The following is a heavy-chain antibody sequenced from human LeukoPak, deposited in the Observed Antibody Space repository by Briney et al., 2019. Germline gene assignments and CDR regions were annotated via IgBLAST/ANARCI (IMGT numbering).Heavy chain of an antibody. CDR3: ARVEVGATHYYFDY. D-gene: IGHD1-26*01. Sequence: SETLSLTCTVSGGSISSYYWSWLRQPPGKGGEWIGYIYYSGSTNYTPSRKSRVTISVDTSKNQFSLKLSSVTAADTAVYYCARVEVGATHYYFDYWGPGTLVTVSS. J-gene: IGHJ4*02. CDR2: IYYSGST. CDR1: GGSISSYY. V-gene: IGHV4-59*01.